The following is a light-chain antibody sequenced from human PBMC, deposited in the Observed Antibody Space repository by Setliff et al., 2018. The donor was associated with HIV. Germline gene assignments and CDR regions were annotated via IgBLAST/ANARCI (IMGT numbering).Light chain of an antibody. CDR3: CSYAGRYIYV. J-gene: IGLJ1*01. V-gene: IGLV2-11*01. CDR1: RSDVGGYNS. Sequence: QSVLTQPASVSGSPGQSITISCTGTRSDVGGYNSVSWYQQHPGKVPKVLISDVSKRPSGVPDRFSGSKSGNTASLTISGLQAEDEADYYCCSYAGRYIYVFGTGTKVTVL. CDR2: DVS.